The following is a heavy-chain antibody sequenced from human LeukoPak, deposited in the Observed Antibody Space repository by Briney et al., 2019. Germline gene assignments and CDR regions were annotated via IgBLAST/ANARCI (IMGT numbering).Heavy chain of an antibody. D-gene: IGHD6-13*01. CDR1: GGSISSYY. J-gene: IGHJ4*02. CDR2: LYHSGTI. Sequence: SETLSLTCTVSGGSISSYYWNWIRQPPGKGLEWIGGLYHSGTIYYNPSLKSRVTISADKSKNHFSLKLTSVTAADTAVYYCVRVHSSSWSGSYFDYWGQGTLVTVSS. V-gene: IGHV4-59*12. CDR3: VRVHSSSWSGSYFDY.